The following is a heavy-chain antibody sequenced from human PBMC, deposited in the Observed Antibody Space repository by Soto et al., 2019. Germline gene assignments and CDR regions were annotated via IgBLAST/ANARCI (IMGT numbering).Heavy chain of an antibody. CDR1: GYTFTSYA. V-gene: IGHV1-3*01. CDR2: INAGNGNT. D-gene: IGHD2-8*01. J-gene: IGHJ4*02. CDR3: ARDRGGVLMVYAVLYYFDY. Sequence: ASVKVSCKASGYTFTSYAMHWVRQAPGQRLEWMGWINAGNGNTKYSQKFQGRDTITRDTSASTAYMELSSLRFEDTAVYYCARDRGGVLMVYAVLYYFDYWGQGTLVTVSS.